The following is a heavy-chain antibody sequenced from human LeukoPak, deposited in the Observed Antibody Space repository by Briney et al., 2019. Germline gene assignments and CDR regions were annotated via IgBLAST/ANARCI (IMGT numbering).Heavy chain of an antibody. CDR1: GFKFDDYG. V-gene: IGHV3-43*02. Sequence: GGSLRLSCATSGFKFDDYGMDWVRQTPGKGLEWVALISADGSRAYYADSVKGRFTISRDNRKKSLYLQMNSLRAADSPVYFFGRVRPGGNIVVVPAAYVYWGRGTLV. D-gene: IGHD2-2*01. J-gene: IGHJ4*02. CDR2: ISADGSRA. CDR3: GRVRPGGNIVVVPAAYVY.